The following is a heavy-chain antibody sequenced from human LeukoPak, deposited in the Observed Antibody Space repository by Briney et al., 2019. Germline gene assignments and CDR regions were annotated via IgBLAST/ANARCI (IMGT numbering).Heavy chain of an antibody. CDR2: INPHTGGT. J-gene: IGHJ4*02. D-gene: IGHD6-6*01. CDR3: AREEYSSSSGLDY. V-gene: IGHV1-2*02. CDR1: GYTFTGYY. Sequence: EASVKVSCKASGYTFTGYYMHWVRQAPGQGLEWMGWINPHTGGTNYAQKFQGRVTMTRDTSISTAYMELSRLRSDDTAVYYCAREEYSSSSGLDYWGQGTLVTVSS.